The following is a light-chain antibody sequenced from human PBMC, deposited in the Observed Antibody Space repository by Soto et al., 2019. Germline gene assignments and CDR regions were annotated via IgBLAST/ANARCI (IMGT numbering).Light chain of an antibody. V-gene: IGLV2-23*02. CDR1: SSDVGSYNL. Sequence: QSVLTQPASVSGSPGQSITISCTGTSSDVGSYNLVSWYQQHPGKAPKLMIYDVTKRPSGVSNRFSGSKSGNTASLTISGLQAEDEADYYCCSYAGSGTLVFGGGTKLTVL. J-gene: IGLJ2*01. CDR3: CSYAGSGTLV. CDR2: DVT.